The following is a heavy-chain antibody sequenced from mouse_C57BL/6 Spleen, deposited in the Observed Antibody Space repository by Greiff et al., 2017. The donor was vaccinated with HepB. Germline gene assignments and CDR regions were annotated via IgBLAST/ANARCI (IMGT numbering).Heavy chain of an antibody. CDR3: ARDLNWVFDY. J-gene: IGHJ2*01. Sequence: EVKLVESGGGLVKPGGSLKLSCAASGFTFSSYAMSWVRQTPEKRLEWVATISDGGSYTYYPDNVKGRFTISRDNAKNNLYLQMSHLKSEDTAMYYCARDLNWVFDYWGQGTTLTVSS. D-gene: IGHD4-1*01. V-gene: IGHV5-4*01. CDR2: ISDGGSYT. CDR1: GFTFSSYA.